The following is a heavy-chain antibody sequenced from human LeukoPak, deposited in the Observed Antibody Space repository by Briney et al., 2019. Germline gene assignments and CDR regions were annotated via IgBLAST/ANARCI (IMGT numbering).Heavy chain of an antibody. CDR1: GYSFTSYW. J-gene: IGHJ5*02. CDR3: ARQSSYCSSTSCYATNP. V-gene: IGHV5-51*01. Sequence: GESLKTSCKGSGYSFTSYWIGWVRQMPGKGLEWMGIIYPGDSDTRYSPSFQGQVTISADKSISTAYLQWSSLKASDTAMYYCARQSSYCSSTSCYATNPWGQGTLVTVSS. D-gene: IGHD2-2*01. CDR2: IYPGDSDT.